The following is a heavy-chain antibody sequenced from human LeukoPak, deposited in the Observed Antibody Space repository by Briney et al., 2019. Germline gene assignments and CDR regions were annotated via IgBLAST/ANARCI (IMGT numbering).Heavy chain of an antibody. V-gene: IGHV3-9*01. Sequence: PGRSLRLSCAASGFTFDDYAMHWVRQAPGKGLEWVSGISWNSGSIGYADSVKGRFTISRDNAKNSLYLRMDSLRAEGTALYYCARDRLGPSFSVSHFDLWGQGTLVTVSS. D-gene: IGHD3-3*02. J-gene: IGHJ4*02. CDR1: GFTFDDYA. CDR3: ARDRLGPSFSVSHFDL. CDR2: ISWNSGSI.